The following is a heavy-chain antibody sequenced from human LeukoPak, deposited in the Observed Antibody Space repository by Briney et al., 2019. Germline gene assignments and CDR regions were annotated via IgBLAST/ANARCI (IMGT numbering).Heavy chain of an antibody. D-gene: IGHD2-21*02. Sequence: PSETLSLTCAVYGGSFSGYYWSWIRHPPGKGLEWIGDINHSGSTNYYPSLKSRVTISGDTSKYQFSLKLSSVTAAETAVYYCATSLTYFDCWGQGTLVTVSP. J-gene: IGHJ4*02. CDR3: ATSLTYFDC. V-gene: IGHV4-34*01. CDR1: GGSFSGYY. CDR2: INHSGST.